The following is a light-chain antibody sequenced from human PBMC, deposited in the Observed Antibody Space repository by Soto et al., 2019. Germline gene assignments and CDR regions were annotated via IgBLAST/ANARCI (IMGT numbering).Light chain of an antibody. CDR2: EVT. J-gene: IGLJ3*02. CDR1: SSDIGAYNY. V-gene: IGLV2-14*01. CDR3: TSYTTSSTVV. Sequence: QSVLTQPASVSGSPGQSITISCTGTSSDIGAYNYVSWYQQHPGKAPQLMIYEVTTRPSGVSTRFSGSKSGNTASLTISGLQAEDEADYYFTSYTTSSTVVFGGGTKLTVL.